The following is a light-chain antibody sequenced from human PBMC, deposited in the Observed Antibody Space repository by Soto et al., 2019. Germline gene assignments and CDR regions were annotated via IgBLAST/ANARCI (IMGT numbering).Light chain of an antibody. Sequence: IQRTHCPSSVSASVGDRVTITCRASQDIRTWLAWYQQKPGNAPKLLIYVVSSLQSGVPSRFSGSGSGTYFTLTISNLQPEDFATYYCLHTDSFPWTFGQGTKVDIK. CDR1: QDIRTW. V-gene: IGKV1-12*01. CDR2: VVS. CDR3: LHTDSFPWT. J-gene: IGKJ1*01.